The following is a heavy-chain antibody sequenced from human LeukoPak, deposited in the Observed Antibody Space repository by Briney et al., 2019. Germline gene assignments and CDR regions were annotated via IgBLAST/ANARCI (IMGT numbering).Heavy chain of an antibody. J-gene: IGHJ5*02. CDR1: GYSISRGYF. CDR2: IHHGGST. V-gene: IGHV4-38-2*01. CDR3: ARGAALYSSSWYWFDP. D-gene: IGHD6-13*01. Sequence: SETLSLTCGVSGYSISRGYFWGWIRQPPGKGLEWIGSIHHGGSTYYNPSLKSRVIISVDTPKNQVSLKLGSVTAADTAVYYCARGAALYSSSWYWFDPWGQGTLVTVSS.